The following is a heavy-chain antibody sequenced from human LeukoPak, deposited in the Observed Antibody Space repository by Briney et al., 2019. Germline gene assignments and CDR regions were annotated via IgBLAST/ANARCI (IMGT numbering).Heavy chain of an antibody. V-gene: IGHV3-9*01. J-gene: IGHJ3*02. CDR2: ISWNSGSI. Sequence: GRSLRLSCAASGFTFDDYAMHWVRQAPGKGLEWVSGISWNSGSIGYADSVKGRFTISRDNAKNSLYLQMNSLRAEDTALYYCAKDIEFDYYDAFDIWGQGTTVTVSS. CDR3: AKDIEFDYYDAFDI. D-gene: IGHD3-9*01. CDR1: GFTFDDYA.